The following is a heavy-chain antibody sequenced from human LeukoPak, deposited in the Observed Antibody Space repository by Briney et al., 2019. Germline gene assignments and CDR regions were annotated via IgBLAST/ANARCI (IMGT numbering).Heavy chain of an antibody. V-gene: IGHV1-69*06. CDR2: IIPIFGTA. Sequence: GSSVKVSCKASGGTFSSYAISWVRQAPGQGLEWMGGIIPIFGTANYAQKFQGRVTITADKSTSTAYMELSSLRPEDTAVYYCASSGYYDSSGYLGPTQYYYYYMDVWGKGTAVTVSS. CDR1: GGTFSSYA. J-gene: IGHJ6*03. D-gene: IGHD3-22*01. CDR3: ASSGYYDSSGYLGPTQYYYYYMDV.